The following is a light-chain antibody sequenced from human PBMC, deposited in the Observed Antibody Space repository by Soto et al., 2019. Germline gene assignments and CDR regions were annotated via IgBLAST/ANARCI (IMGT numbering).Light chain of an antibody. CDR3: QQYGNSPLT. Sequence: EMVLTQSSDTLSFSPGERATLSCRASQSVRSDYFAWYQQKPGQAPRVIIFGVSTRATGVPDRFSGSGSGTDFTLTISRLEPEDFALYYCQQYGNSPLTFGGGSKVDIK. V-gene: IGKV3-20*01. CDR1: QSVRSDY. J-gene: IGKJ4*01. CDR2: GVS.